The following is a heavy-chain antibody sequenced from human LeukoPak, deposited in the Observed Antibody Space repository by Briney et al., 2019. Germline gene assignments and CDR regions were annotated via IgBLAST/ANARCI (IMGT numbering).Heavy chain of an antibody. J-gene: IGHJ3*02. D-gene: IGHD3-9*01. CDR3: ARIPWLRGQDAFDI. CDR1: GGSISSYY. CDR2: IYYSGST. V-gene: IGHV4-59*01. Sequence: PSETLSLTCTVSGGSISSYYWSWIRQPPGKGLEWIRYIYYSGSTNYNPSLKSRVTISVDTSKNQFSLKLSSVTAADTAVYYCARIPWLRGQDAFDIWGQGTMVTVSS.